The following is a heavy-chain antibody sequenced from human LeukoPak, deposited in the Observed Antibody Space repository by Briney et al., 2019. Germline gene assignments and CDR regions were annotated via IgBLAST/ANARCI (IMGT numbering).Heavy chain of an antibody. CDR2: IRSSGSTI. CDR3: AREGSSGYYTYFDS. Sequence: PGGSLRLSCAASGFTLSGYSMNWVRQAPGRGLEWVSYIRSSGSTIYYADSVKGRFTVSRDNAKNSLFLQLSSLRPEDTALYYCAREGSSGYYTYFDSWGQGSLVTVSS. V-gene: IGHV3-48*04. D-gene: IGHD3-22*01. CDR1: GFTLSGYS. J-gene: IGHJ4*02.